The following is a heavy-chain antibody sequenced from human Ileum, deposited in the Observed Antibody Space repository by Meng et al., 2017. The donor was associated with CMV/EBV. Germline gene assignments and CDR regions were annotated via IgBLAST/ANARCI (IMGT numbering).Heavy chain of an antibody. Sequence: LQDSGPVRLNPSSPLPPPGTASGGSMSSYYWSWCRQPAGKGLEWIGHIYPSGSSNNTSSLKSRVPMSVDTSKNQFSRKLNSVTAAATAVYYGAKEGPTDWGRALDYWGQGTLVTVSS. J-gene: IGHJ4*02. V-gene: IGHV4-4*07. CDR1: GGSMSSYY. CDR3: AKEGPTDWGRALDY. D-gene: IGHD7-27*01. CDR2: IYPSGSS.